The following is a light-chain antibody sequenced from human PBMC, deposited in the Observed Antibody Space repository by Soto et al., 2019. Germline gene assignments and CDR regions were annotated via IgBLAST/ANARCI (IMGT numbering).Light chain of an antibody. CDR3: SSYAGLGV. CDR1: SSDVGGYNY. CDR2: EVS. V-gene: IGLV2-8*01. Sequence: QSALTQPPSASGSPGQSVTISCTGTSSDVGGYNYVSWYQQHPGKAPKLMIYEVSKRPSGVPDRFSGSKSGNTASLTVSGLQAGDEADYYCSSYAGLGVFGGGTKLTVL. J-gene: IGLJ2*01.